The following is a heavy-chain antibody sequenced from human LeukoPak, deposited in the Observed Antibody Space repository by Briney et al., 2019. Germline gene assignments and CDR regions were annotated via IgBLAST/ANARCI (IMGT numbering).Heavy chain of an antibody. D-gene: IGHD3-10*01. CDR2: ISYDGTKK. Sequence: PGGSLRLSCEVSGFTFSDYRMHWVRQAPGKGLEWVAVISYDGTKKYYADSVKGRFTISRDNSKNTLYLQMNSLRPEDTAVYYCAKDGCITATCTDRFDYWGQGTLVTVSS. V-gene: IGHV3-30*18. CDR1: GFTFSDYR. J-gene: IGHJ4*02. CDR3: AKDGCITATCTDRFDY.